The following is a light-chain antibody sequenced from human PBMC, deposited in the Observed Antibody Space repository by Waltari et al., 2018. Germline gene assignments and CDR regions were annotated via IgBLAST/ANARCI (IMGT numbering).Light chain of an antibody. V-gene: IGKV2-28*01. CDR2: LGS. CDR1: QSLLDNNGYNY. CDR3: TEALQSVT. J-gene: IGKJ5*01. Sequence: EIVMTQSPLSLPVTPGEPASISCRSSQSLLDNNGYNYLDWYLQKPGQSSQILIYLGSNRASGVPDRFSGSGSGTDFTLKSSRVEAEDAGVYYCTEALQSVTFGQGTRLEIK.